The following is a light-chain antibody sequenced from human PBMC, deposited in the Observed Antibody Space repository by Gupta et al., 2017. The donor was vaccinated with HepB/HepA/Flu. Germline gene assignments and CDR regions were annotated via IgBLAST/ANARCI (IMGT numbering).Light chain of an antibody. Sequence: SVLTPHPSASGTPGPRVNIPCPGSSSNLGSNTVNWYQQLPGTAPKLLISSNNQRPSGVPDRFSGSKSGTSASLAISGLQSEDEADYYCAAWDGSLNGGVFGGGTKLTVL. CDR3: AAWDGSLNGGV. CDR1: SSNLGSNT. CDR2: SNN. J-gene: IGLJ2*01. V-gene: IGLV1-44*01.